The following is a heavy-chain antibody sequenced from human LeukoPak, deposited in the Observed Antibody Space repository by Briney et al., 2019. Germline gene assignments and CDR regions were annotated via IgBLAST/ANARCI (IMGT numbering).Heavy chain of an antibody. CDR1: GFTFSSYW. D-gene: IGHD6-13*01. CDR3: ARVPISSSWDHYFDY. Sequence: GGSLRLPCAASGFTFSSYWMSWVRQAPGKGLEWVANIKQDGSEKYYVDSVKGRFTISRDNAKNSLYLQMNSLRAEDTAVYYCARVPISSSWDHYFDYWGQGTLVTVSS. V-gene: IGHV3-7*04. J-gene: IGHJ4*02. CDR2: IKQDGSEK.